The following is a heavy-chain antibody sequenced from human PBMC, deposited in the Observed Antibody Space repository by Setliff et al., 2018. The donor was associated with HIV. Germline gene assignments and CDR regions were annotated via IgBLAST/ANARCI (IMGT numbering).Heavy chain of an antibody. J-gene: IGHJ4*02. Sequence: SGGSLRLSCAASGFTFGDHYMDWVRQAPGEGLEWVGRIKNKATGYFIEYAASVKGRFTISRDDSKNTAYLQMNSLKTEDTAIYYCTRPQYIYDNSDSDNWGQGALVTVSS. V-gene: IGHV3-72*01. D-gene: IGHD3-22*01. CDR1: GFTFGDHY. CDR2: IKNKATGYFI. CDR3: TRPQYIYDNSDSDN.